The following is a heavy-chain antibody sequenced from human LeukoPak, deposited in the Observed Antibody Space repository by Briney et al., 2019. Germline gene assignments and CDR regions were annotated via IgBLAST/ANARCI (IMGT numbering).Heavy chain of an antibody. Sequence: GGSLRLSCAASGFTFSIYAMSWVRQAPGKGLEWVSAISGSGDSTYYADSVKGRFTISRDNSKNTLYLQMNSLRAEDTAVYYCARDSVAAAGTLSYWGQGTLVTVSS. J-gene: IGHJ4*02. CDR2: ISGSGDST. CDR3: ARDSVAAAGTLSY. V-gene: IGHV3-23*01. D-gene: IGHD6-13*01. CDR1: GFTFSIYA.